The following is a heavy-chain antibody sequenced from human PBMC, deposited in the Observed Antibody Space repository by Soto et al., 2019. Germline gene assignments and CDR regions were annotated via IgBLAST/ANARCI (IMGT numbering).Heavy chain of an antibody. CDR2: ISAYNGNT. Sequence: ASVKVSCKASGYTFTSYAMHWARQAPGQGLEWMGWISAYNGNTNYAQKLQGRVTMTTDTSTSTAYMELRSLRSDDTAVYYCARASDIAVAPFDSWGQGTLVTVSS. CDR3: ARASDIAVAPFDS. J-gene: IGHJ4*02. D-gene: IGHD6-19*01. CDR1: GYTFTSYA. V-gene: IGHV1-18*01.